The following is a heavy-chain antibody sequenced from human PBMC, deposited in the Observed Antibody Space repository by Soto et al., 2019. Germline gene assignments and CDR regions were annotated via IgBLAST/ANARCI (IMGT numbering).Heavy chain of an antibody. CDR2: IYPTGST. D-gene: IGHD3-10*01. CDR3: ARTWLGDNWFEP. J-gene: IGHJ5*02. Sequence: QLQLQESGSGLVKPSQTLSLTCAVSGGSISSGGYSWSWIRQPPGKGLEWIGYIYPTGSTYYNPSLKSRVNISRDTSTNQVSLRLSSVTAADTAVYYCARTWLGDNWFEPWGQGTLVTVSS. CDR1: GGSISSGGYS. V-gene: IGHV4-30-2*01.